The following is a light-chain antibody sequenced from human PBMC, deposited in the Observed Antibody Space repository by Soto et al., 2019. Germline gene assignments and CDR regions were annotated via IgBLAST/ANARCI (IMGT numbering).Light chain of an antibody. CDR2: RAS. CDR3: QQYNSWPPKYT. V-gene: IGKV3-15*01. J-gene: IGKJ2*01. CDR1: QSVSSY. Sequence: EIVMTQSPATLSVPPGGRATLSCRASQSVSSYLAWYQQRRGQPPRLLIYRASTRATGIPDRFSGSGSGTEFSLTISSLQSEDFAVYYCQQYNSWPPKYTFGQGTKLEI.